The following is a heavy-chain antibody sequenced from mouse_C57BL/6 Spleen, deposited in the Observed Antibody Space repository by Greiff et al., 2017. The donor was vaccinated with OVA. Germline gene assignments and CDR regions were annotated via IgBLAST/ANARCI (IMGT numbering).Heavy chain of an antibody. CDR1: GFSLTSYG. D-gene: IGHD2-4*01. Sequence: VQRVESGPGLVAPSQSLSITCTVSGFSLTSYGVHWVRQPPGKGLEWLVVIWSDGSTTYNSALKSRLSISKDNSKSQVFLKMNSLQTDDTAMYYCARHEDYDYDGAWFAYWGQGTLVTVSA. CDR3: ARHEDYDYDGAWFAY. CDR2: IWSDGST. V-gene: IGHV2-6-1*01. J-gene: IGHJ3*01.